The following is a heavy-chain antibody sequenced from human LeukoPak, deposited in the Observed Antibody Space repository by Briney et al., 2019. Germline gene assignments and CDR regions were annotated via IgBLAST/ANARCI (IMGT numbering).Heavy chain of an antibody. V-gene: IGHV4-59*02. D-gene: IGHD4-17*01. CDR1: GGSVSSSF. CDR2: IYYSGST. Sequence: PSETLSLTCSVSGGSVSSSFWSWIRQPPGKGLEWIGHIYYSGSTSYNPSLKSRVTISVDTSKNHFSLKVTSVTAADTAVYYCARVGPTDDYGDSHDAFDIWGQGTLVAVSS. J-gene: IGHJ3*02. CDR3: ARVGPTDDYGDSHDAFDI.